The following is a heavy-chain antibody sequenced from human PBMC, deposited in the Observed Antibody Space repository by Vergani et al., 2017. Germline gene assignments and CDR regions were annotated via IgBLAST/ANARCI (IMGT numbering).Heavy chain of an antibody. V-gene: IGHV3-30*03. CDR1: GFTSSYYG. J-gene: IGHJ1*01. CDR3: ATKSCGTPGCQIGYFRE. Sequence: QVHLVESGGGVVQPGRSLRLSCVVSGFTSSYYGMHWVRQAPGKGLEGVAVISYDGTQKYYADSVKGRFTISRGNSKSTLYLQMNSLRTEDTAVYYCATKSCGTPGCQIGYFREWVQGTLVTVSS. D-gene: IGHD1-1*01. CDR2: ISYDGTQK.